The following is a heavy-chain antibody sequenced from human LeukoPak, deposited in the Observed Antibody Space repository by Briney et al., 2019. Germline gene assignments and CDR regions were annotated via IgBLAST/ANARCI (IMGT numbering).Heavy chain of an antibody. J-gene: IGHJ6*03. Sequence: PEGSLRLSCAASGFTFSNYAMHWVRQAPGKGLEWVAVRSYDGSNKYYAGSVKGRFTISRDNSKNTLYLQMNSLRVEDTAVYYCARDPGPYGDYMDVWAKGTTVTVSS. D-gene: IGHD1-1*01. CDR1: GFTFSNYA. CDR2: RSYDGSNK. V-gene: IGHV3-30*04. CDR3: ARDPGPYGDYMDV.